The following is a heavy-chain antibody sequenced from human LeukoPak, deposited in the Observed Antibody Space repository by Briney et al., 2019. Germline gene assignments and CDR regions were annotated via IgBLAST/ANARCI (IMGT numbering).Heavy chain of an antibody. V-gene: IGHV3-30-3*01. CDR1: GFTFSSYA. Sequence: GGSLRLSCAASGFTFSSYAMHWVRQAPGKGLEWVAVISYDGSNKYYADSVKGRFTISRDNSKNTLYLQMNSLRAEDTAVYYCARDGGLGELFVFDFDYWGQGTLVTVSS. J-gene: IGHJ4*02. CDR2: ISYDGSNK. D-gene: IGHD3-10*01. CDR3: ARDGGLGELFVFDFDY.